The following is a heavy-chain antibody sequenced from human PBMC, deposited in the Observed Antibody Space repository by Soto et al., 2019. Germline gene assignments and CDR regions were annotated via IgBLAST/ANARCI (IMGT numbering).Heavy chain of an antibody. CDR3: AQDPRSITGTTSIEDSKH. Sequence: QAQLMQSGAEMKKPGSSVKVSCKASGGTFSGYALSWVRQAPGQGLEWMGGIIPVLGIKNYAQKFQDRITIAEDESTGTASLDLRVLTSADTDIYYCAQDPRSITGTTSIEDSKHWGPGKLVNVSS. CDR1: GGTFSGYA. D-gene: IGHD1-20*01. V-gene: IGHV1-69*01. CDR2: IIPVLGIK. J-gene: IGHJ1*01.